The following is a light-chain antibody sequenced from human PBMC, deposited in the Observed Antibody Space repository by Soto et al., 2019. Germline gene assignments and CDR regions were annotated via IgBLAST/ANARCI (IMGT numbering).Light chain of an antibody. Sequence: QSALTQPASVSGSPGQSITISCTGTNNDVGGYNYVSWYQQHPGKAPKLMIYEVSNRPSGVSHRCYGSKSRYTASLTVYGHQAEADAEYYYNSSTSSSTLYVFGTGTKVTVL. V-gene: IGLV2-14*01. CDR2: EVS. J-gene: IGLJ1*01. CDR3: NSSTSSSTLYV. CDR1: NNDVGGYNY.